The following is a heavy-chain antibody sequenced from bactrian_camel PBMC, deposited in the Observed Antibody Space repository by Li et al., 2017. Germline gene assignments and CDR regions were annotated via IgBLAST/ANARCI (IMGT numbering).Heavy chain of an antibody. CDR3: SVATTSGTFNY. D-gene: IGHD5*01. CDR2: ISGSSRT. Sequence: DVQLVESGGGLVQPGESLRLSCAASGFIFRDHYMNWVRQAPGKGLEWVSSISGSSRTYYSNSVKGRCTIARDNTKNTVYLQMNSLKPEDTALYYCSVATTSGTFNYWGQGTQVTVS. V-gene: IGHV3S10*01. J-gene: IGHJ4*01. CDR1: GFIFRDHY.